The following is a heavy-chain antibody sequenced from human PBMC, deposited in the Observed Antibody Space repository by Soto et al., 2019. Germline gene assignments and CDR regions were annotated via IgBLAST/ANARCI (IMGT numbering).Heavy chain of an antibody. CDR1: GYTFTTYG. Sequence: QVQLVQSGAEVKKPGASVKVSCKAPGYTFTTYGISWVRQAPGQGLEWMGWISAYNGDTNYAQKFQGRVTMTTDTSTRTAYMEVRSLRSDDTAVYYCARDPLGHFQYWGQGTLVTVSS. V-gene: IGHV1-18*01. D-gene: IGHD3-3*01. CDR3: ARDPLGHFQY. CDR2: ISAYNGDT. J-gene: IGHJ1*01.